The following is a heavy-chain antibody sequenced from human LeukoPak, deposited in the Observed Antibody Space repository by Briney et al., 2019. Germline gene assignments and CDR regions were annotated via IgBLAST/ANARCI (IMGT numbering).Heavy chain of an antibody. V-gene: IGHV3-30*07. CDR2: ISYDGSNK. D-gene: IGHD3-10*01. J-gene: IGHJ4*02. CDR3: AKRGVVIRGFLIMGFHEEANHFDH. CDR1: GFTFSSYA. Sequence: GGSLRLSSVASGFTFSSYAMHWVRQAPGKGLEWVAVISYDGSNKYYADSVKGRFTISRDNSKNTLYLQMNSLRAEDTAVYFCAKRGVVIRGFLIMGFHEEANHFDHWGQGILVTVSS.